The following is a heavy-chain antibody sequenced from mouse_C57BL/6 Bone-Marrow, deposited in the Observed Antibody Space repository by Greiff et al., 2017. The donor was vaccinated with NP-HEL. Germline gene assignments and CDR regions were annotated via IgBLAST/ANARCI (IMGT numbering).Heavy chain of an antibody. J-gene: IGHJ4*01. CDR2: ISDGGSYT. Sequence: EVQLVESGGGLVKPGGSLKLSCAASGFTFSSYAMSWVRQTPEKRLEWVATISDGGSYTYYPDNVKGRFTISRDNAKNNLYLQMSHLKSEDTAMYYCAREKGITTGAMDYWGQGTSATVSS. D-gene: IGHD1-1*01. V-gene: IGHV5-4*01. CDR3: AREKGITTGAMDY. CDR1: GFTFSSYA.